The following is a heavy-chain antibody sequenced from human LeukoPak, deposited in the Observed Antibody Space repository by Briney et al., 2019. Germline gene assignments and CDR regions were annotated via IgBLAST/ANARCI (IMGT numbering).Heavy chain of an antibody. Sequence: ASVKVSCKASGYTFTSYDINWVRQATRQGLEWMGWMNPNSGNTGYAQKFQGRVTMTRNTSISTAYMELSSLRSEDTAVYYCARSLTGDLAFDIWGQGTMVTVSS. CDR1: GYTFTSYD. CDR2: MNPNSGNT. V-gene: IGHV1-8*01. D-gene: IGHD7-27*01. J-gene: IGHJ3*02. CDR3: ARSLTGDLAFDI.